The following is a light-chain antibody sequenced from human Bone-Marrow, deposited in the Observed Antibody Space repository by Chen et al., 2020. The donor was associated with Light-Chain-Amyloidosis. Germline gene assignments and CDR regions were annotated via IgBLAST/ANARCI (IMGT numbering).Light chain of an antibody. Sequence: QSVLPQPPSASGTPGLRVTISCSGSSARIGSNTVNWYQQLPETAPSLIIYSNDQRPSGGPDRCSGSKSGTSASLAMSGLQSGDEADYYCAAWDDGVDGIVFGGGTKLTVL. CDR2: SND. CDR1: SARIGSNT. J-gene: IGLJ3*02. CDR3: AAWDDGVDGIV. V-gene: IGLV1-44*01.